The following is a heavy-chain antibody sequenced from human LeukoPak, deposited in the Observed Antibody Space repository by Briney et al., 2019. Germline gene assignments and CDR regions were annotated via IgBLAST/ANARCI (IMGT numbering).Heavy chain of an antibody. CDR3: ARGGRGLRYFDWLLHDY. V-gene: IGHV4-61*08. Sequence: SETLSLTCTVSGGSISSGDYYWSWIRQPPGKGLEWIGYIYYSGSTNYNPSLKSRVTISVDTSKNQFSLKQSSVTAADTAVYHCARGGRGLRYFDWLLHDYWGQGTLVTVSS. D-gene: IGHD3-9*01. CDR2: IYYSGST. CDR1: GGSISSGDYY. J-gene: IGHJ4*02.